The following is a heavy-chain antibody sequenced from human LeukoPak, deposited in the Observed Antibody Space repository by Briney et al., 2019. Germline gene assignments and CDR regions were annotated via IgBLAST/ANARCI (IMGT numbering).Heavy chain of an antibody. J-gene: IGHJ4*02. Sequence: PSETLSLTCTVSGGSISSYYWSWIRQPPGKGLEWIGYIYYSGSTNYNPSLKSRVTISVDTSKNQFSLKLSSVTAADTAVYYCARGPEVMDRNYYDRSGYYDYWGQGTLVTVSS. CDR1: GGSISSYY. D-gene: IGHD3-22*01. V-gene: IGHV4-59*12. CDR3: ARGPEVMDRNYYDRSGYYDY. CDR2: IYYSGST.